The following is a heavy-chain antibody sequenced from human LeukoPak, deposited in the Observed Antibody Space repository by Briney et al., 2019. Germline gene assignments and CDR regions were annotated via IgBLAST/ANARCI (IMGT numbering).Heavy chain of an antibody. CDR3: ARVRSSRDAFDI. Sequence: GGSLRLSCAASGFTFNDYYMSWIRQAPGKGLEWVSYMSSSGSTIYYADSVKGRFTISRDNAKNSLYLQMNSLRAEDTAVYYCARVRSSRDAFDIWGQGTMVTVSS. CDR1: GFTFNDYY. CDR2: MSSSGSTI. J-gene: IGHJ3*02. V-gene: IGHV3-11*04. D-gene: IGHD6-13*01.